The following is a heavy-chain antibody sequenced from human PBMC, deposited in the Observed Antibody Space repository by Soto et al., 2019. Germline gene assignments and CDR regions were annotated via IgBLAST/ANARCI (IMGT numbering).Heavy chain of an antibody. J-gene: IGHJ5*02. CDR1: GGSISSGGYY. D-gene: IGHD6-13*01. V-gene: IGHV4-31*03. CDR3: ARASIAAAGTYWFDP. CDR2: IYYSGST. Sequence: PSETLSLTCTVSGGSISSGGYYWSWIRQHPGKGLEWIGYIYYSGSTYYNPSLESRVTISVDTSENQFSLKLGSVIAADTAVYYCARASIAAAGTYWFDPWGQGTLVTVSS.